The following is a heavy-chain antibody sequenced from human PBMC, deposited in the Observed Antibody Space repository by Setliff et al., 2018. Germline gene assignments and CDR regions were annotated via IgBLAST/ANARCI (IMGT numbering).Heavy chain of an antibody. J-gene: IGHJ3*02. CDR3: ASSSGSSSNDAFDI. CDR2: IYPGDSDT. V-gene: IGHV5-51*01. D-gene: IGHD1-26*01. Sequence: ESLKISCKGSGYRFSSHWIGWVRQMPGKGLEWMGIIYPGDSDTRYSPSFQGQVTISADKSISTAYLQWNSLKASDTAMYYCASSSGSSSNDAFDIWGQGTTVTVSS. CDR1: GYRFSSHW.